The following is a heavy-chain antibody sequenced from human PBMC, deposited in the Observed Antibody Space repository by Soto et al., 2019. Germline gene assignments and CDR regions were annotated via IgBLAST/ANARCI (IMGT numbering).Heavy chain of an antibody. J-gene: IGHJ6*02. V-gene: IGHV4-39*01. CDR2: INHRGSV. D-gene: IGHD3-22*01. CDR3: VRHVGDSSDYYMYYGMDV. CDR1: GRGSISSSSYF. Sequence: SETLSLTCTVSGRGSISSSSYFWGWIRQPPGKGLEWIGSINHRGSVYYNPSLKSRVTISVDTSKNEYSLKLSSVTAADTAVYYCVRHVGDSSDYYMYYGMDVWGQGTTVTVSS.